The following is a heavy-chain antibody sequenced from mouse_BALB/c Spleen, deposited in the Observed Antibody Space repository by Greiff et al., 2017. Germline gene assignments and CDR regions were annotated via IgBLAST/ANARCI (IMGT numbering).Heavy chain of an antibody. D-gene: IGHD4-1*02. Sequence: EVQRVESGGGLVKPGGSLKLSCAASGFTFSDYYMYWVRQTPEKRLEWVATISDGGSYTYYPDSVKGRFTISRDNAKNNLYLQMSSLKSEDTAMYYCARAQLGRAWFAYWGQGTLVTVSA. J-gene: IGHJ3*01. CDR2: ISDGGSYT. V-gene: IGHV5-4*02. CDR1: GFTFSDYY. CDR3: ARAQLGRAWFAY.